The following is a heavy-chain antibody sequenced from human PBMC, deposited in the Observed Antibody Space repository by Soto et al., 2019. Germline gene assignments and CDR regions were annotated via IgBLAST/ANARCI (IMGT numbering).Heavy chain of an antibody. Sequence: EGSLRLSCAASGFTFSSYSMNWVRQAPGKGLEWVSSISSSSSYIYYADSVKGRFTISRDNAKNSLYLQMNSLRAEDTAVYYCARAPVTTDYGMDVWGQGTTVTVSS. J-gene: IGHJ6*02. CDR1: GFTFSSYS. CDR3: ARAPVTTDYGMDV. V-gene: IGHV3-21*01. D-gene: IGHD1-1*01. CDR2: ISSSSSYI.